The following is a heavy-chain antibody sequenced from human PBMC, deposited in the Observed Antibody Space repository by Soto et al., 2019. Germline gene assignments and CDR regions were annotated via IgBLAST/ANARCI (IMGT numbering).Heavy chain of an antibody. J-gene: IGHJ4*02. CDR3: ARETSSNYSFAH. CDR2: IWYDGSNK. D-gene: IGHD3-22*01. CDR1: GFTFSSYG. Sequence: QVQLVESGGGVVQPGRSLRLSCAASGFTFSSYGMHWVRQAPGKGLEWVAVIWYDGSNKHFAESVKGRFTISRDNTKNTLYLQMNSLRAEDTAVYYCARETSSNYSFAHWGQGTLVTVFS. V-gene: IGHV3-33*01.